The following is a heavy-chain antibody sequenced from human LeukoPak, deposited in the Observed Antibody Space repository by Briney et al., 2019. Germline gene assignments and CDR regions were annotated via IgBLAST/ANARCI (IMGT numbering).Heavy chain of an antibody. J-gene: IGHJ4*02. Sequence: KTSETLSLTCTVSGASISSSYWSWIRQPPGKGLEWIAYIYSSGNTNYHPSLKSRVTISVDTSKNQFSLKLSSVTAADTAVYYCARQRRYGSGSYTRDYWGQGTLVTVSS. CDR2: IYSSGNT. CDR3: ARQRRYGSGSYTRDY. D-gene: IGHD3-10*01. V-gene: IGHV4-59*08. CDR1: GASISSSY.